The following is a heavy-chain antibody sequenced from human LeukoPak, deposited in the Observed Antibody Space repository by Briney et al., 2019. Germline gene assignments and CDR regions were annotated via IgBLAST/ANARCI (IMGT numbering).Heavy chain of an antibody. CDR1: GFTLSSNA. D-gene: IGHD5-24*01. V-gene: IGHV3-23*01. Sequence: PGRSLRLSWAASGFTLSSNAMSWVRQAQGKGLEWVSGISGSGASTYYADSVKGRFTISRDNSKNTLYLQMNSLRAEDTAVYYCAPKMDTIDYWGQGTLVTVSS. CDR3: APKMDTIDY. CDR2: ISGSGAST. J-gene: IGHJ4*02.